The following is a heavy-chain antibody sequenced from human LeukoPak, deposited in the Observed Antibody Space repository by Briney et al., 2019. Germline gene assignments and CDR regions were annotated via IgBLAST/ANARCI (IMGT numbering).Heavy chain of an antibody. J-gene: IGHJ4*02. CDR3: ARGPPYIVVVTAIGFFDY. CDR2: IYDSGST. D-gene: IGHD2-21*02. Sequence: RPSETLSLTCTVSGGSIRSSYYYWGWIRQPPGKGLEWIGSIYDSGSTYYNPSLKSRVTISVDTTKNQFSLKLNSVTAADTAVYYCARGPPYIVVVTAIGFFDYWGQGTLVTVSS. V-gene: IGHV4-39*01. CDR1: GGSIRSSYYY.